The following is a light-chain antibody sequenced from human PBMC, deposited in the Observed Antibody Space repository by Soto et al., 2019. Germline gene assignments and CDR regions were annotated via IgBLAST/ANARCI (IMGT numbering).Light chain of an antibody. Sequence: DIVMTQSPDSLAVSLGERATINCKSSQSVLYSSNNKNYLAWYQQKPGQPPKLLIYWASTRESGVPDRFSGSGSGTDFTHTISSPQAEDVAVYYCQQYYSTLSYTFGQGIKLEIK. V-gene: IGKV4-1*01. J-gene: IGKJ2*01. CDR3: QQYYSTLSYT. CDR1: QSVLYSSNNKNY. CDR2: WAS.